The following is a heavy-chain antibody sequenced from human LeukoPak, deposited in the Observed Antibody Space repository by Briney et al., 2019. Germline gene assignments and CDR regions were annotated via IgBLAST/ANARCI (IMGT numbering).Heavy chain of an antibody. Sequence: ASVKVSCKVSGYTLSELSMHWVRQAPGKGLEWMGGFDPEDDEIIYAQTFQGRVTVTGDTSTDTAHMELSSLRSEDTAVYYCAAGIYTFDYWGQGTLVTVSS. D-gene: IGHD2-21*01. CDR1: GYTLSELS. CDR2: FDPEDDEI. V-gene: IGHV1-24*01. CDR3: AAGIYTFDY. J-gene: IGHJ4*02.